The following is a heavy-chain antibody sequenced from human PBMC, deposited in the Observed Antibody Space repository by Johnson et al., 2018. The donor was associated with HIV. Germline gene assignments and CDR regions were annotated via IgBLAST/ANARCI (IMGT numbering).Heavy chain of an antibody. J-gene: IGHJ3*02. CDR3: ARDRGWRQLRSGGVHGAFDI. CDR2: ISYDGSNK. Sequence: QVQLVESGGGVVRPGGSLRLSCAASGFTFDDYGMSWVRQAPGKGLEWVAVISYDGSNKYYADSVKGRFTISRDNSKNTLYLQMNSLRAEDTAVYYCARDRGWRQLRSGGVHGAFDIWGQGTMVTVSS. D-gene: IGHD3-16*01. CDR1: GFTFDDYG. V-gene: IGHV3-30*03.